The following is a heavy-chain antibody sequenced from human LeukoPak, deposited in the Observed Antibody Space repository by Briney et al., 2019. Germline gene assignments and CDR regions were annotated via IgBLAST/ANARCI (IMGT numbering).Heavy chain of an antibody. D-gene: IGHD6-13*01. Sequence: SETLSLTCTVSGGSISSYYWSWIRQPPGKGLEWIGYIYYSGSTNYNPSLKSRVTISVDTSKNQFSLKLSSVTAADTAVYYCARDKGLAAAGHWYFDLWGRGTLVTVSS. CDR1: GGSISSYY. J-gene: IGHJ2*01. V-gene: IGHV4-59*01. CDR3: ARDKGLAAAGHWYFDL. CDR2: IYYSGST.